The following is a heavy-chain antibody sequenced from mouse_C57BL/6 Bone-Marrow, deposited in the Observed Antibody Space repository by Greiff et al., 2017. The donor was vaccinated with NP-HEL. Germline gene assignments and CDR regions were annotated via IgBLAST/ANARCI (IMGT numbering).Heavy chain of an antibody. V-gene: IGHV7-3*01. CDR2: IRNKANGYTT. J-gene: IGHJ3*01. D-gene: IGHD1-1*01. Sequence: EVQLVESGGGLVQPGGSLSLSCAASGFTFTDYYMSWVRQPPGKALEWLGFIRNKANGYTTEYSASVKGRFTISRDNSQSILYLQMNALGAEDSGTYYCARDYGGFAYWGQGTLVTVSA. CDR3: ARDYGGFAY. CDR1: GFTFTDYY.